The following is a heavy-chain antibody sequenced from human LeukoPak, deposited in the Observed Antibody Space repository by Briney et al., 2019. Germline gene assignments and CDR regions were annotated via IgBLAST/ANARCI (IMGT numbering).Heavy chain of an antibody. Sequence: PGGSLRLSCAASGFTFSSYSMNWVRQAPGKGLEWVSYISSSSSTIYYADSVKGRFTISRDNAKNSLYLQMNSLRAEDTAVYYCASGSSTSFCSYWGQGTLVTVSS. J-gene: IGHJ4*02. CDR1: GFTFSSYS. CDR3: ASGSSTSFCSY. CDR2: ISSSSSTI. V-gene: IGHV3-48*01. D-gene: IGHD2-2*01.